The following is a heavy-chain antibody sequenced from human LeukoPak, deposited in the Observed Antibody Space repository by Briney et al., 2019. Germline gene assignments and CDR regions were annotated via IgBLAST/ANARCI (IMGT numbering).Heavy chain of an antibody. CDR2: IYYSGST. J-gene: IGHJ4*02. CDR3: ARGEYSSGWYLGY. CDR1: GGSISSYY. Sequence: PSETLSLTCTVSGGSISSYYWSWIRQPPGKGLEWIGYIYYSGSTNYNPSLKSRVTISVDTSKNQFSLKLSSVTAADTAVYYCARGEYSSGWYLGYWGQGTLVTVSS. D-gene: IGHD6-19*01. V-gene: IGHV4-59*01.